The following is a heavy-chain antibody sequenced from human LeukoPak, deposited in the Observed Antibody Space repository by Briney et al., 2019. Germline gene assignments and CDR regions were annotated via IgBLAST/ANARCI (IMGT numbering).Heavy chain of an antibody. Sequence: SETLSLTCTVSGGSISSSSYYWGWIRQPPGKGLEWIGSIYYSGSTYYNPSLKSRVTISVDTSKNQFSLKLSSVTAADTAVYYCARRASIAVAGTLFDPWGQGTLVTVSS. CDR2: IYYSGST. CDR3: ARRASIAVAGTLFDP. CDR1: GGSISSSSYY. V-gene: IGHV4-39*07. D-gene: IGHD6-19*01. J-gene: IGHJ5*02.